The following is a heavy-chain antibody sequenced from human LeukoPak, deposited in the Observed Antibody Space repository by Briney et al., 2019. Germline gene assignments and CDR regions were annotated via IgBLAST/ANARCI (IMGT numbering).Heavy chain of an antibody. CDR1: GGSISSGGYY. CDR3: ARDGINYYDSSGYYNWFDP. J-gene: IGHJ5*02. CDR2: IYYSGST. Sequence: SQTLSLTCTVSGGSISSGGYYWSWIRQHPGKGLEWIGYIYYSGSTYYNPSLKSRVTISVDTSKNQFSLKLSSVTAADTAVYYCARDGINYYDSSGYYNWFDPWGQGTLVTVSS. V-gene: IGHV4-31*03. D-gene: IGHD3-22*01.